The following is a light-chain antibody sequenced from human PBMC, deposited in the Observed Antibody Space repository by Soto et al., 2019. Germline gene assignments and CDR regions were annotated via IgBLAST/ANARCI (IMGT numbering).Light chain of an antibody. CDR2: DAS. CDR1: QSVSSY. V-gene: IGKV3-11*01. CDR3: QQRSNWPGIT. J-gene: IGKJ5*01. Sequence: EIVLTQSPATLSLSPGERATLSCRASQSVSSYLAWYQQKPGQAPRLLIYDASNRATGIPARFSGSGSGTDSTLTISSLEPEDFAVYDCQQRSNWPGITFGQGTRLEIK.